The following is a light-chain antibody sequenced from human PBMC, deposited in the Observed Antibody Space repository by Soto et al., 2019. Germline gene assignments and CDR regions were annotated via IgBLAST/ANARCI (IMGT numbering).Light chain of an antibody. CDR3: QSYDSSTPAV. J-gene: IGLJ7*01. CDR1: SGSIASNY. CDR2: EDN. V-gene: IGLV6-57*04. Sequence: NFMLTQPHSVSESPGKTVTISCTRSSGSIASNYVQWYQQRPGSAPTTVIYEDNQRPSGVPDRFSGPIDSSSNSASLTISGLKTEDEADYYCQSYDSSTPAVFGGGTQLTVL.